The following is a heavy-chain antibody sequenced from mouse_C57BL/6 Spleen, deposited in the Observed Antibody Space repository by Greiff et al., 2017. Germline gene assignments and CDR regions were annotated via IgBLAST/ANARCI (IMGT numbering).Heavy chain of an antibody. CDR3: TRRLTGLFDY. CDR1: AFTFSDAW. Sequence: EVMLVESGGGLVQPGGSMKLSCAASAFTFSDAWMDWVRQSPEKGLEWVAEIRNKANNHATYYAESVKGRFTISRDDSKSSVYLQMNSLRAEDTGIYYCTRRLTGLFDYWGQGTTLTVSS. CDR2: IRNKANNHAT. V-gene: IGHV6-6*01. D-gene: IGHD4-1*01. J-gene: IGHJ2*01.